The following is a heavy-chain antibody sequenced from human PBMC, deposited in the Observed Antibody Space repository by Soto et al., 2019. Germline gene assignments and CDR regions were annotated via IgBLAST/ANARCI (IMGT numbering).Heavy chain of an antibody. CDR2: ISGSGGST. J-gene: IGHJ6*02. Sequence: GGSLRLSCAASGFTFSSYAMSWVRQAPGKGLEWVSAISGSGGSTYYADSVKGRFTISRDNSKNTLYLQMNSLRAEDTAVYYCAKAPGLRDYYYYYGMDVWGQGTTVTVSS. CDR1: GFTFSSYA. CDR3: AKAPGLRDYYYYYGMDV. V-gene: IGHV3-23*01. D-gene: IGHD4-17*01.